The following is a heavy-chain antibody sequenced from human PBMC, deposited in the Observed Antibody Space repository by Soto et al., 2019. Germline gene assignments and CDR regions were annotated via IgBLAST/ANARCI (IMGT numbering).Heavy chain of an antibody. J-gene: IGHJ4*02. CDR2: ISGSGGST. Sequence: PGGSLRLSCAASGFTFSSYAMSWVRQAPGKGLEWVSAISGSGGSTYYADSVKGRFTISRDNSKNTLYLQMNSLRAEDTSVYYCAKVFCPVRGPIRYFDWLLTIFDYWGQGTLVTVSS. CDR3: AKVFCPVRGPIRYFDWLLTIFDY. CDR1: GFTFSSYA. V-gene: IGHV3-23*01. D-gene: IGHD3-9*01.